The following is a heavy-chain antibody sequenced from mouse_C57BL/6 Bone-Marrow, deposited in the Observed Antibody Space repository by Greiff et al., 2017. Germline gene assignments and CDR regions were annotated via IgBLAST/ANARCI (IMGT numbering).Heavy chain of an antibody. CDR2: IDPENGDT. D-gene: IGHD4-1*01. CDR3: TLTGLDY. V-gene: IGHV14-4*01. CDR1: GFNIKDDY. J-gene: IGHJ2*01. Sequence: EVQLQQSGAELVRPGASVKLSCTASGFNIKDDYMHWVKQRPEQGLEWIGWIDPENGDTEYASKFQGKATITADTSSNTAYLQLSSLTSEDTAVYYCTLTGLDYWGQGTTLTVSS.